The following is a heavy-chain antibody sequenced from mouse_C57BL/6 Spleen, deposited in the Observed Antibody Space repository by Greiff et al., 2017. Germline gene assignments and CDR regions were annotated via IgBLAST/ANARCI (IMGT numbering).Heavy chain of an antibody. CDR2: INPSSGYT. V-gene: IGHV1-7*01. J-gene: IGHJ1*03. CDR3: ARGIYYDYDRYFDV. Sequence: QVQLQQSGAELAKPGASVKLSCKASGYTFTSYWMHWVKQRPGQGLEWIGYINPSSGYTKYNQKFKDKATLTADKPSSTAYMQLSSLTYEDSAVYYCARGIYYDYDRYFDVWGTGTTVTVSS. CDR1: GYTFTSYW. D-gene: IGHD2-4*01.